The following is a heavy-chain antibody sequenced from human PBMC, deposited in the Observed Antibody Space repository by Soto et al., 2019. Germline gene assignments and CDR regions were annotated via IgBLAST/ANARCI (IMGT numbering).Heavy chain of an antibody. CDR3: AKERNNHYNTGGAFDI. V-gene: IGHV3-9*01. Sequence: EVQLVESGGGLVQPGRSLRLSCAASGFTFDDYAMHWVRQAPGKGLEWVSGISWNSGSIGYADSVKGRFTISRDNAKNSLYLQMNRLRAEDTALYYCAKERNNHYNTGGAFDIWGQGTMVTVSS. CDR2: ISWNSGSI. J-gene: IGHJ3*02. CDR1: GFTFDDYA. D-gene: IGHD1-1*01.